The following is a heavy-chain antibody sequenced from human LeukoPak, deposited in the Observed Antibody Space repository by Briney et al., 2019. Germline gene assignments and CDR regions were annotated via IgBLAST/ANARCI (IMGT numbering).Heavy chain of an antibody. CDR2: ISGSGGST. D-gene: IGHD5-18*01. V-gene: IGHV3-23*01. J-gene: IGHJ4*02. CDR3: AKGKVTPPFDY. Sequence: GGTLRLSCAASGFTFSSFGMSWVRQAPGKGLEWVSDISGSGGSTYYADSVKGRFTISRDNSKNTLYLQMNSLRAEDTAVYYCAKGKVTPPFDYWGQGTLVTVSS. CDR1: GFTFSSFG.